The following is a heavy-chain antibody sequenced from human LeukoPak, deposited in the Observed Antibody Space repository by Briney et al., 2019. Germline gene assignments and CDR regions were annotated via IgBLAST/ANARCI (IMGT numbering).Heavy chain of an antibody. CDR2: TYYRSKWYN. CDR3: ARSTPPTSIAASGHFDY. J-gene: IGHJ4*02. Sequence: SQTLSLTCAISGDSVSSNSAAWNCIRQSPSRDLEWLGWTYYRSKWYNDYAVSVKSRITINPDTSKNQFCLQLNSVTPEDTAVYYCARSTPPTSIAASGHFDYWGQGTLVTVSS. V-gene: IGHV6-1*01. CDR1: GDSVSSNSAA. D-gene: IGHD6-6*01.